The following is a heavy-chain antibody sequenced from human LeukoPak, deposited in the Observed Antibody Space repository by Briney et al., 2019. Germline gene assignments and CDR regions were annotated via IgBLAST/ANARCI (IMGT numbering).Heavy chain of an antibody. Sequence: SETLSLTCTVSGGSISSYYWSWIRQPAGKGLEWVVRIYTSGSTSYNSSLKSRVTMSVDTSKNQFSLKLSSVTAADTAVYYCARDLGGYNYGYSLDYWGQGTLVSVSS. CDR2: IYTSGST. V-gene: IGHV4-4*07. D-gene: IGHD5-18*01. CDR3: ARDLGGYNYGYSLDY. CDR1: GGSISSYY. J-gene: IGHJ4*02.